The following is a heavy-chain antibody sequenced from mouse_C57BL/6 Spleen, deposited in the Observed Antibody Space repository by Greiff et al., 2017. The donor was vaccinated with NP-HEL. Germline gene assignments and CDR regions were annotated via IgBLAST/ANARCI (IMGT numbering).Heavy chain of an antibody. Sequence: EVQLQQSGAELVRPGASVKLSCTASGFNIKDDYMHWVKQRPEQGLEWIGWIDPENGDTEYASKFQGKATITADTSSNTAYLQLSSLTSEDTAVYYCTRWDDYVSSFDYWGQGTTLTVSS. J-gene: IGHJ2*01. CDR1: GFNIKDDY. V-gene: IGHV14-4*01. D-gene: IGHD2-4*01. CDR2: IDPENGDT. CDR3: TRWDDYVSSFDY.